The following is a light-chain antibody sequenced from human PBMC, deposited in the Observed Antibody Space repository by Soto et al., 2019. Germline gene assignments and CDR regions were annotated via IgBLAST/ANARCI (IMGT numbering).Light chain of an antibody. V-gene: IGKV1-5*03. J-gene: IGKJ1*01. Sequence: DIQMTQSPSTLSASVGDRVTITCRASQSISSRLAWYQQKPGKAPKLLIYKAASLQSGVPSRFSGSGSGTEFTLTISSLQPDDFATYYCQLYNSDPTWTFGQGTKVEIK. CDR2: KAA. CDR3: QLYNSDPTWT. CDR1: QSISSR.